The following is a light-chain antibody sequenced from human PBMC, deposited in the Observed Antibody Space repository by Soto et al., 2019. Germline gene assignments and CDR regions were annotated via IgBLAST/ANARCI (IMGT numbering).Light chain of an antibody. J-gene: IGKJ1*01. CDR1: QSVSSSY. CDR3: QQYGSSPWT. V-gene: IGKV3-20*01. CDR2: GAS. Sequence: EIVLSQSPGTLSLSQGERATLSCRASQSVSSSYLAWYQQKPGQAPRLLIYGASSRATGIPDRFSGSGSGTDFTLTISRLEPEDFAVYYCQQYGSSPWTFGQGTKVDNK.